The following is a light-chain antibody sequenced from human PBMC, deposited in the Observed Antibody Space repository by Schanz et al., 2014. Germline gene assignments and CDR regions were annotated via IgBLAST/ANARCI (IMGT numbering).Light chain of an antibody. CDR1: SSDVGGYNF. Sequence: QSALTQPASVSGSPGQSITISCTGTSSDVGGYNFVSWYQQQPGKAPKLMIHDVSNRPSGVSNRFSGSKSGNTASLTISGLQAEDEADYYCCSYAGSYTYVFGTGTKLTVL. J-gene: IGLJ1*01. V-gene: IGLV2-14*01. CDR2: DVS. CDR3: CSYAGSYTYV.